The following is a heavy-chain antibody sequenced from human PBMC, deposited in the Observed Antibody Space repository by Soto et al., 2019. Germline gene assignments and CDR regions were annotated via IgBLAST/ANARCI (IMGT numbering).Heavy chain of an antibody. J-gene: IGHJ4*02. CDR1: GGSFSGYY. CDR3: ARRITGTRGNFDY. CDR2: INHSGST. V-gene: IGHV4-34*01. Sequence: TLSLTCAVYGGSFSGYYWSWIRQPPGKGLEWIGEINHSGSTNYNPSLKSRVTISVDTSKNQFSLKLSSVTAADTAVYYCARRITGTRGNFDYWGQGTLVTVSS. D-gene: IGHD1-7*01.